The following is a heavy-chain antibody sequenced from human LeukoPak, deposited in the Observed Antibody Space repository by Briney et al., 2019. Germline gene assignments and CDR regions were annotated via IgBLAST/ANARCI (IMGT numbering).Heavy chain of an antibody. Sequence: SETLSLTCTVSGGSISTYYWSWIRQPPGKGLEWIGYIYYTGSTSYNPSLKGRVTMSLDASKNQFSLELNSVTPADTAVYYCARGGNYWPQWWFDPWGRGTLVSVSS. CDR2: IYYTGST. D-gene: IGHD1-26*01. CDR1: GGSISTYY. J-gene: IGHJ5*02. V-gene: IGHV4-59*01. CDR3: ARGGNYWPQWWFDP.